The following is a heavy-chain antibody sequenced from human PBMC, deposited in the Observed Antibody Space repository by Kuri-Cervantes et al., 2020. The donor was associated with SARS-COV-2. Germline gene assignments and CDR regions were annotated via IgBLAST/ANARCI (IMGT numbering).Heavy chain of an antibody. Sequence: GESLKISCTASGFNFNIYSMYWVRQAPGQGLEWLAYISGSTLTTYYADSVKGRFTISRDNSKNTLYLQMNSLRAEDTAVYYCAKGKGIAAGSDAFDIWGQGTMVTVSS. CDR1: GFNFNIYS. CDR3: AKGKGIAAGSDAFDI. J-gene: IGHJ3*02. D-gene: IGHD6-13*01. CDR2: ISGSTLTT. V-gene: IGHV3-48*01.